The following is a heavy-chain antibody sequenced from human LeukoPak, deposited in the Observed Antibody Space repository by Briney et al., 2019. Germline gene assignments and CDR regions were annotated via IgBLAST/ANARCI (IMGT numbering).Heavy chain of an antibody. CDR2: MNSNSGIT. J-gene: IGHJ5*02. Sequence: ASVKVSCKASGYTFTNHDINWFRQATGQGLEWMGWMNSNSGITGYAQKFQGRVTMTRNTSTRTAYMELSSLRSDDTAVYYCARGSGHDGKDWFDPWGQGTLVIVSS. V-gene: IGHV1-8*01. CDR3: ARGSGHDGKDWFDP. D-gene: IGHD5-12*01. CDR1: GYTFTNHD.